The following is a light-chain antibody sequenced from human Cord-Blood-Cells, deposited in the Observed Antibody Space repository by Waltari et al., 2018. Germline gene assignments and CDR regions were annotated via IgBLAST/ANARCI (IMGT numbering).Light chain of an antibody. CDR1: TSDVGRYNL. V-gene: IGLV2-23*02. CDR2: EVS. CDR3: CSYAGSSTYV. Sequence: QSALTQPASVSGSPGQSITTSCTGTTSDVGRYNLVSWYQQHPGKAPKLMIYEVSKRPSGVSNRCSGSKSGNTASLTISGLQAEDEADYYCCSYAGSSTYVFGTGTKVTVL. J-gene: IGLJ1*01.